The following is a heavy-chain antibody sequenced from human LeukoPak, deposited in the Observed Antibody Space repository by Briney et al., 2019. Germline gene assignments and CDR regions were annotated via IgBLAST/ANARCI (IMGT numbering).Heavy chain of an antibody. V-gene: IGHV3-23*01. CDR2: IGNNGGGI. J-gene: IGHJ4*02. Sequence: AGGSLRLSCAASGFTFSTYTMYWVRHPPGKRLEWVSIIGNNGGGIHYADSVRGRFTISRDNSKNALYLQMNSLRVEDTAVYYCAIDPNWGIHSWGQGVLVTVSS. D-gene: IGHD7-27*01. CDR1: GFTFSTYT. CDR3: AIDPNWGIHS.